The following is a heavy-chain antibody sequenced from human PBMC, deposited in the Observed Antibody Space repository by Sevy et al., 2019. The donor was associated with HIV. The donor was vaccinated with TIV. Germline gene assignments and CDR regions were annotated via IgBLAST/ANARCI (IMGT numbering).Heavy chain of an antibody. CDR2: INPNSGGT. Sequence: ASVKVSCKASGYTFAGYQMYWVRQAPGQGLEWMGWINPNSGGTKFAPKFQGRVTMTRDTSINTVYMELSRLSSDDTAVYYCARDQQWLAQASGGSQQGYYNNYAMDVWGQGTTVTVSS. CDR1: GYTFAGYQ. D-gene: IGHD6-19*01. J-gene: IGHJ6*02. CDR3: ARDQQWLAQASGGSQQGYYNNYAMDV. V-gene: IGHV1-2*02.